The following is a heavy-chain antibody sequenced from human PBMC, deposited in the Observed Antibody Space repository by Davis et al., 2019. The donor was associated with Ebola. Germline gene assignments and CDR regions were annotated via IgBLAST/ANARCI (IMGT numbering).Heavy chain of an antibody. CDR2: IIPILGIA. CDR3: ARVFYSGQEFDY. J-gene: IGHJ4*02. Sequence: SVKVSCKASGGTFSSYDISWVRQAPGQGLEWMGRIIPILGIANYAQKFQGRVTITADKSTSTAYMELSSLRSEDTAVYYCARVFYSGQEFDYWGQGTLVTVSS. V-gene: IGHV1-69*04. D-gene: IGHD5-12*01. CDR1: GGTFSSYD.